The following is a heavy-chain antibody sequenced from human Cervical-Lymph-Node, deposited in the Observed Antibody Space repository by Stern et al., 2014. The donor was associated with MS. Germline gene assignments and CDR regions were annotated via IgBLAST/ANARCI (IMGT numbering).Heavy chain of an antibody. CDR2: VYYSGIT. CDR3: ARGVTAVTNYVPNWCFDL. CDR1: GGSITNRDY. D-gene: IGHD4-11*01. J-gene: IGHJ2*01. Sequence: QVQLQESGPGLVKPSETLSLTCTVSGGSITNRDYWGWIRQSPGKGLEWIGSVYYSGITYYRPSLKSRATISIDTSRNQFFLRLNSVTDTDTAVYFCARGVTAVTNYVPNWCFDLWGRGTLVTVSS. V-gene: IGHV4-39*02.